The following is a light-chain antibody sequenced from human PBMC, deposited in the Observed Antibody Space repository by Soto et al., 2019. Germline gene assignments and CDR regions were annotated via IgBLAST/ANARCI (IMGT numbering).Light chain of an antibody. Sequence: EIVMTQSPATLSVYPGERATLSCRASQSVTDNVAWYQQKPGQAPRLLIYGASTRYTGVPARFSGGGSETAFTLTISSLQSEDFAVYYCQQYKDWPRTFGQGTKVEIK. CDR3: QQYKDWPRT. CDR2: GAS. V-gene: IGKV3-15*01. J-gene: IGKJ1*01. CDR1: QSVTDN.